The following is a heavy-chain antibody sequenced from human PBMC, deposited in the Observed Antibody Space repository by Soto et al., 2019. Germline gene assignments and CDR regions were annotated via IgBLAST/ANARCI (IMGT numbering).Heavy chain of an antibody. CDR2: IGTAGDT. J-gene: IGHJ6*02. CDR3: ARGGCSSTSCYDYYYYYGMDV. D-gene: IGHD2-2*01. V-gene: IGHV3-13*01. Sequence: GGSLRLSCAASGFTFSSYDMHWVHQATGKGLEWVSAIGTAGDTYYPGSVKGRFTISKENAKNSLYLQMNSLRAEDTAVYYCARGGCSSTSCYDYYYYYGMDVWGQGTTVTVSS. CDR1: GFTFSSYD.